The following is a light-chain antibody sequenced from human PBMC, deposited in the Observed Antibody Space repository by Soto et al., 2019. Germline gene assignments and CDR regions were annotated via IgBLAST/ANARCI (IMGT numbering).Light chain of an antibody. Sequence: EIVMTQSPATLSVSPGERATLSCRASQSVSTKLAWYQQKPGQAPRLLLYDASTRATGIPARFSVSGSGTEFTLTINSLQSEDFAVYYCQHYHNWPPFTFGPGTKVAI. J-gene: IGKJ3*01. CDR3: QHYHNWPPFT. CDR2: DAS. V-gene: IGKV3-15*01. CDR1: QSVSTK.